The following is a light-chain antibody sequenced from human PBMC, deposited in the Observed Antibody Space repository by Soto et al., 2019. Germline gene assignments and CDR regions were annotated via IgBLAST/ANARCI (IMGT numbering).Light chain of an antibody. J-gene: IGKJ2*01. Sequence: DIVMTQSPGTLSVSPGERATLSCRASQSVSSNLAWYQQKPGQAPRLLIYDASTRATGIPARFSGRGSGTDFTLSISSLQSEDFAVYFCQQYNTWPPYTFGQGTKLEI. CDR3: QQYNTWPPYT. CDR1: QSVSSN. V-gene: IGKV3-15*01. CDR2: DAS.